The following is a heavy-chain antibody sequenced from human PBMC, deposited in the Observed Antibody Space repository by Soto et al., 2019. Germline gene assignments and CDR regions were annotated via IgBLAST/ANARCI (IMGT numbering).Heavy chain of an antibody. CDR2: IYHSGST. CDR1: GGSLSSGGYS. D-gene: IGHD3-10*01. CDR3: ARVAELPPNYINWFDP. J-gene: IGHJ5*02. V-gene: IGHV4-30-2*01. Sequence: SETLSLTCAVSGGSLSSGGYSWSWLRQPPGKGLEWIGYIYHSGSTYYNPSLKSRVTISVDRSKNQFSLKLSSVTAADTAVYYCARVAELPPNYINWFDPGGQGTLVTVSS.